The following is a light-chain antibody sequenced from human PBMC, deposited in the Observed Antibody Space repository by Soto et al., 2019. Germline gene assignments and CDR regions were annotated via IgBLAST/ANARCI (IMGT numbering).Light chain of an antibody. CDR1: QSVNNNF. Sequence: TQSPATLSLSPGERAALSCGASQSVNNNFLAWYQQIPGQAPRLLIYGASSRASGIPARFRGSGSGTDFTLTISRLEPEDFAVYYCQQYGDSPYTFGQGTKLQIK. CDR2: GAS. V-gene: IGKV3-20*01. J-gene: IGKJ2*01. CDR3: QQYGDSPYT.